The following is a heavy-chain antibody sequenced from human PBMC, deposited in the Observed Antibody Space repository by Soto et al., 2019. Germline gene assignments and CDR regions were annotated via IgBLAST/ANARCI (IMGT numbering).Heavy chain of an antibody. J-gene: IGHJ6*02. D-gene: IGHD1-1*01. CDR1: GGSISSYY. CDR3: ARVQVPRSYYYYGMDV. V-gene: IGHV4-59*01. CDR2: IYYSGST. Sequence: SQTLSLTCTVSGGSISSYYWSWIRQPPGKGLEWIGYIYYSGSTNYNPSLKSRVTISVDTSKNQFSLKLSSVTAADTAVYYCARVQVPRSYYYYGMDVWGQGTTVTVSS.